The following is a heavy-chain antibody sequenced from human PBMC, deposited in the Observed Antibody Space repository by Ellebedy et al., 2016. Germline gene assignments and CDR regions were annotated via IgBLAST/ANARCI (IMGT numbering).Heavy chain of an antibody. V-gene: IGHV3-20*04. CDR3: TRGYNYGLGAY. D-gene: IGHD5-18*01. CDR2: ISRNGWST. Sequence: GGSLRLSCAASGFRFDEFGMSWVRQAPGKGLEWVSGISRNGWSTSYADSVNGRFTVSRDNAKNSVYLQLNSLRVEDSALYYCTRGYNYGLGAYWGQGTLVTVSS. J-gene: IGHJ4*02. CDR1: GFRFDEFG.